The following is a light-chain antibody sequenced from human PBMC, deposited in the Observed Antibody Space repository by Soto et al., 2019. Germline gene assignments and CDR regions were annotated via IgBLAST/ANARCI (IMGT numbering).Light chain of an antibody. CDR1: QSVSSW. V-gene: IGKV1-5*03. CDR2: KAS. CDR3: QQYKRYWT. Sequence: DIQMTQSPSTLSASVGDRVTITCWASQSVSSWLAWYQQKPGKAPKLLIYKASSLQSGVPSRFSGSGSGTEFTLTISSLQPDDFATYYCQQYKRYWTFGQGTKVDIK. J-gene: IGKJ1*01.